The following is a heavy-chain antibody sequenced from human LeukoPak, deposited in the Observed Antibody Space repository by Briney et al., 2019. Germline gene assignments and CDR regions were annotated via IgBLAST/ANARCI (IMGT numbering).Heavy chain of an antibody. J-gene: IGHJ4*02. CDR3: ARDPNRYEAAHPFDS. CDR1: GYTLTVLS. D-gene: IGHD1-14*01. CDR2: FDPEDGET. Sequence: ASVKVSCKLSGYTLTVLSMHWVRQAPGKGLEWMGGFDPEDGETIYAQKFQGRVTMTEDTSTDTAYMELSSLRSEDTAEYYCARDPNRYEAAHPFDSWGQGTLVTVSS. V-gene: IGHV1-24*01.